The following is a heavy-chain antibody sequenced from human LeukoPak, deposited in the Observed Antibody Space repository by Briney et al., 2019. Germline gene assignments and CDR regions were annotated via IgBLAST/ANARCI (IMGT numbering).Heavy chain of an antibody. CDR3: ARPLDYDILTGYHRYYGMDV. CDR2: ISSSSSYI. Sequence: GGSLRLSCAASGFTFSSYSMNWVRQAPGKGLKWVSSISSSSSYIYYADSVKGRFTISRDNAKNSLYLQMNSLRAEDTAVYYCARPLDYDILTGYHRYYGMDVWGQGTTVTVSS. D-gene: IGHD3-9*01. J-gene: IGHJ6*02. V-gene: IGHV3-21*01. CDR1: GFTFSSYS.